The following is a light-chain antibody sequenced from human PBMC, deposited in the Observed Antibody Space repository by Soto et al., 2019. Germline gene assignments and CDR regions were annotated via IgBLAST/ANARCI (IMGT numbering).Light chain of an antibody. CDR1: QSVSSS. V-gene: IGKV3-15*01. Sequence: EIVMTQSPATLSVSPGERATLSCWASQSVSSSLAWYQQKPGQAPRLLIYGASTRATGIPARFSGSGSGTVFTFNISSLQSEDLAVYFCKKYNKWPLSFGGGTKVDIK. CDR3: KKYNKWPLS. J-gene: IGKJ4*01. CDR2: GAS.